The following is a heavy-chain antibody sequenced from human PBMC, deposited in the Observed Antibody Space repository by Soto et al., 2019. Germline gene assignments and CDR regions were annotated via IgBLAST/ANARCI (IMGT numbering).Heavy chain of an antibody. Sequence: QVQLQESGPGLVKPSGTLSLTCAVSGGSISSSNWWSWVRQPPGKGLEWIGEIYHSGSTNYNPSLKSRVXXSXDXXKNQFSLKLSSVTAADTAVYYCARYCSSTSCPFDYWGQGTLVTVSS. CDR3: ARYCSSTSCPFDY. J-gene: IGHJ4*02. D-gene: IGHD2-2*01. CDR1: GGSISSSNW. CDR2: IYHSGST. V-gene: IGHV4-4*02.